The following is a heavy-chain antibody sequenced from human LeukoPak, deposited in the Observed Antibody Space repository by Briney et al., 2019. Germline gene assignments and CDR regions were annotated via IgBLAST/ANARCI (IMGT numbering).Heavy chain of an antibody. Sequence: ASVKVSCTASGYTFTNYGINWVRQASGQGLEWMGWIDSYNGNTNYAQKVQDRVTMTTDRSTSTVYMELRSLTCDDTAVYYCARRGYSSSWNVFYPDYWGQGTLVTVSS. CDR3: ARRGYSSSWNVFYPDY. CDR1: GYTFTNYG. D-gene: IGHD6-13*01. J-gene: IGHJ4*02. V-gene: IGHV1-18*01. CDR2: IDSYNGNT.